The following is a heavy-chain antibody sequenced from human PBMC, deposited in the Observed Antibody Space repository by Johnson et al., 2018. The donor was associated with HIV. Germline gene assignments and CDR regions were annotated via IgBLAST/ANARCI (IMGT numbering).Heavy chain of an antibody. J-gene: IGHJ3*02. CDR2: ISSSGSTM. V-gene: IGHV3-11*01. CDR3: AKGRYSSSWYLAGAFDI. Sequence: QVQLVESGGGLVKPGGSLRLSCAAPGLTFSDYYMTWIRQAPGTGLEWVSYISSSGSTMYYADSVKGRFTISRDNAKNSLYLQMNSLRAEDTAIYYCAKGRYSSSWYLAGAFDIWGQGTMVTVSS. D-gene: IGHD6-13*01. CDR1: GLTFSDYY.